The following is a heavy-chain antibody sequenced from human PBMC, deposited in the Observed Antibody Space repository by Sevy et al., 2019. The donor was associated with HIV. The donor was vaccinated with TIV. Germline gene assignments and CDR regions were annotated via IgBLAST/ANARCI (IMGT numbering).Heavy chain of an antibody. CDR2: ISYDARKK. CDR1: GFGLSNHA. Sequence: GGSLRLSCAASGFGLSNHAMICDRQAPGKGLEWVAGISYDARKKYYADSVRGRSTISRDDSKNTLYLQMNSLTTEDTAVYYCARLVGYCSGGRCSIIDFWGQGTLVTVSS. D-gene: IGHD2-15*01. V-gene: IGHV3-30*01. CDR3: ARLVGYCSGGRCSIIDF. J-gene: IGHJ4*02.